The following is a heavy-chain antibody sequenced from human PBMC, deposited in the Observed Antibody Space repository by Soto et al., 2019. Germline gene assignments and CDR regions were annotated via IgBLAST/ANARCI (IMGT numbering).Heavy chain of an antibody. J-gene: IGHJ4*02. CDR3: ASHQGHRHNY. V-gene: IGHV3-7*03. Sequence: SLRPSCAASGLSFSSYWMTWVRQAPGKGLEWVANIKEDGSLKYYAGSVRGRFTISRDNAKDSLYLQMNSLRAEDTAVYYCASHQGHRHNYWGQGTLVTVSS. CDR1: GLSFSSYW. CDR2: IKEDGSLK.